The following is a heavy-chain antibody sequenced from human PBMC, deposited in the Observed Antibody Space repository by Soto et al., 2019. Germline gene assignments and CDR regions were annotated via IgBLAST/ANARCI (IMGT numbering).Heavy chain of an antibody. V-gene: IGHV3-23*01. D-gene: IGHD3-22*01. CDR1: VCTFSSYG. CDR2: IRGNGANR. Sequence: VGSVRLSCVSSVCTFSSYGMSCVRQSPGQWLEWVSTIRGNGANRYYADSVKGRFTISRDNSKSTLYLQLDSLRADDTAVYYCAKARPLYYYDSGGYPFQYWGQGTRVIVS. CDR3: AKARPLYYYDSGGYPFQY. J-gene: IGHJ4*02.